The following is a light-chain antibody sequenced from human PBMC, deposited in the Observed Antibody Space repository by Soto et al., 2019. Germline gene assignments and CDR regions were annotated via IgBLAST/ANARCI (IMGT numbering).Light chain of an antibody. CDR3: QERMHWPT. Sequence: ETVLTQSPATLSLSPGERATLYCRTSQSVRSLLAWYQQKPGQAPRLIIYDASHRATGVPARFTGSGSETDFTLTIISLEPEDFAVYYCQERMHWPTFGPGTKVDLK. J-gene: IGKJ3*01. V-gene: IGKV3-11*01. CDR1: QSVRSL. CDR2: DAS.